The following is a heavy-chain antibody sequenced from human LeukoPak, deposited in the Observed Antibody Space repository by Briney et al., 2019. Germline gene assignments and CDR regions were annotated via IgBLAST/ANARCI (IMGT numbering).Heavy chain of an antibody. Sequence: GGSLRLSRAASGFTFSSYSMNWVRQPPGKGLEWVSSISSSSSYIYYADSVKGRFTISRDNAKNSVYLQMSSLRVEDTAVYYCARASDYGDYFSGMDVWGQGTTVTVSS. CDR3: ARASDYGDYFSGMDV. CDR2: ISSSSSYI. D-gene: IGHD4-17*01. V-gene: IGHV3-21*01. CDR1: GFTFSSYS. J-gene: IGHJ6*02.